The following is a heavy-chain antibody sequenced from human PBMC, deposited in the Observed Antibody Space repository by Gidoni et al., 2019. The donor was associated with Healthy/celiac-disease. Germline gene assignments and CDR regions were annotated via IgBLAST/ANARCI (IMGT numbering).Heavy chain of an antibody. Sequence: QVQLQESGPGLVKPSETLSLTCTVSGGSISSYYWSWIRQPPGKGLEWIGYIYYSGSTNYNPSLKSRVTISVDTSKNQFSLKLSSVTAADTAVYYCARGGGYCSGGSCYNYYGMDVWGQGTTVTVSS. CDR2: IYYSGST. CDR3: ARGGGYCSGGSCYNYYGMDV. CDR1: GGSISSYY. V-gene: IGHV4-59*01. D-gene: IGHD2-15*01. J-gene: IGHJ6*02.